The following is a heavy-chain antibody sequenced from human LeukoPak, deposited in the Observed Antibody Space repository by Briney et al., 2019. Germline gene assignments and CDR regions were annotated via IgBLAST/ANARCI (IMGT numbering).Heavy chain of an antibody. V-gene: IGHV3-21*04. D-gene: IGHD1-26*01. CDR3: ARRRDSGSLQHFDY. Sequence: GGSLRLSCAASGFTFSTYSMTWVRQAPGKGLEWVSSITSSSSYIYYADSVKGRFTISRDNAKSSLYLQMNSLRAEDTAVYYCARRRDSGSLQHFDYWGQGTLVTVSS. CDR1: GFTFSTYS. J-gene: IGHJ4*02. CDR2: ITSSSSYI.